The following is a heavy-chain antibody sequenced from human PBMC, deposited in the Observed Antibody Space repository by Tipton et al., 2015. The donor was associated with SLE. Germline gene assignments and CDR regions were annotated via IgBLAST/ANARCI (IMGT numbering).Heavy chain of an antibody. CDR3: ARLFSGSYYTLDL. CDR2: IYSSGST. J-gene: IGHJ5*02. CDR1: GGSISSYY. Sequence: LRLSCTVSGGSISSYYWSWIRQPPGRGLEWIGYIYSSGSTAYNPSLKSRVTISVDTSKNQFSLKLSSVTAADTAVYYCARLFSGSYYTLDLWGQVTPVAVSS. V-gene: IGHV4-59*01. D-gene: IGHD1-26*01.